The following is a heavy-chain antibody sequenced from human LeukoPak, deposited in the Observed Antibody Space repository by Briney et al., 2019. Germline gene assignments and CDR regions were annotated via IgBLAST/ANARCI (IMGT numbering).Heavy chain of an antibody. CDR2: IIPIFGTA. V-gene: IGHV1-69*05. J-gene: IGHJ4*02. Sequence: SVKVSCKASVGTFSSYAISWVRQAPGQGLEWMGRIIPIFGTANYAQKFQGRVTITTDESTSTAYMELSSLRSEDTAVYYCARDLPNWNYVLLDYWGQGTLVTVSS. D-gene: IGHD1-7*01. CDR1: VGTFSSYA. CDR3: ARDLPNWNYVLLDY.